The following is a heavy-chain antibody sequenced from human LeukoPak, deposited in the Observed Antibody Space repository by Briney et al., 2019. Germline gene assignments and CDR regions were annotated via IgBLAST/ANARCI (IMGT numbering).Heavy chain of an antibody. V-gene: IGHV1-2*02. D-gene: IGHD3-9*01. CDR1: GYTVTGYY. CDR2: INPSSGGT. Sequence: ASVKVSCKASGYTVTGYYMHWVRQAPGQGLEWMGWINPSSGGTNYAQKFQGRVTMTRDTSIRTAYMELSSLRSDDTAVYYCARLFDWLSYYFDYWGQGTLVTVSS. CDR3: ARLFDWLSYYFDY. J-gene: IGHJ4*02.